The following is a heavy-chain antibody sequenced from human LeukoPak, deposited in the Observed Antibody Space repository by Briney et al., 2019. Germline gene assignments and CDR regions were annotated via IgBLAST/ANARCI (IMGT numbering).Heavy chain of an antibody. CDR2: INAGNGNT. D-gene: IGHD2-2*01. CDR1: GYTFTSYA. J-gene: IGHJ6*02. CDR3: ARGRSSTYYYYGMDV. Sequence: ASVKVSCKASGYTFTSYAMHWVRQAPGQRLEWMGWINAGNGNTKYSQKFQGRVTITADESTSTAYMELSSLRSEDTAVYYCARGRSSTYYYYGMDVWGQGTTVTVSS. V-gene: IGHV1-3*01.